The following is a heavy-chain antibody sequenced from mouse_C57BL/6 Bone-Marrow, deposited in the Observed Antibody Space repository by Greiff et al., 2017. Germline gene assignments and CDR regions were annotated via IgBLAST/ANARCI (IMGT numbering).Heavy chain of an antibody. Sequence: VQLQESGAELVRPGTSVKLSCKASGYTFTSYWMHWVKQRPGQGLEWIGVIDPSDSYTNYNQKFKGKATLTVDTSSSTAYMQLSSLTSEDSAVYYWARWPIPLDYWGKGTTLKVSP. CDR1: GYTFTSYW. CDR3: ARWPIPLDY. J-gene: IGHJ2*01. V-gene: IGHV1-59*01. CDR2: IDPSDSYT. D-gene: IGHD5-1-1*01.